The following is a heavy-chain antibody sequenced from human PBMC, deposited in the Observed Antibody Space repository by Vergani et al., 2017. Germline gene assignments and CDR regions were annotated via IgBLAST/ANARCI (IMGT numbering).Heavy chain of an antibody. Sequence: QVQLVQSGAEVKKPGASVTVSCKASGYTFTSYAIHWVRQAPEERLEWMGWIHAGNGDTKYPQKFQDRVTIASDTSANTVYMELRSLRSDDTAVYYCARPRGGLTVDDAFDIWGQGTMVTVSS. J-gene: IGHJ3*02. CDR3: ARPRGGLTVDDAFDI. CDR2: IHAGNGDT. CDR1: GYTFTSYA. D-gene: IGHD1-26*01. V-gene: IGHV1-3*01.